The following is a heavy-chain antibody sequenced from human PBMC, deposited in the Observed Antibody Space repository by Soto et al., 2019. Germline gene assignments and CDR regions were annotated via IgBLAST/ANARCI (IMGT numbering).Heavy chain of an antibody. CDR1: GGSISSYY. V-gene: IGHV4-59*01. D-gene: IGHD5-18*01. CDR2: IYYSGST. CDR3: ARVRSYNVDTAIHYFDY. Sequence: SETLSLTCTVSGGSISSYYWSWIRQPPGKGLEWIGYIYYSGSTNYNPSLKSRVTISVDTSKNQFSLKLSSVTAADTAVYYCARVRSYNVDTAIHYFDYWGQGTLVTVSS. J-gene: IGHJ4*02.